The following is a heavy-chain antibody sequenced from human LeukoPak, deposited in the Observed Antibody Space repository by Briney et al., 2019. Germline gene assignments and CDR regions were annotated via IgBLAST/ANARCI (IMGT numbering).Heavy chain of an antibody. CDR2: IIPIFGTA. CDR3: ARELGEYQLLYGVFDP. Sequence: SVKVSCKASGGTFSSYAISWVRQAPGQGLEWMGGIIPIFGTANYAQKFQGRVTITTDESTSTAYMELSSLRSDDTAVYYCARELGEYQLLYGVFDPWGQGTLVTVSS. V-gene: IGHV1-69*05. J-gene: IGHJ5*02. D-gene: IGHD2-2*02. CDR1: GGTFSSYA.